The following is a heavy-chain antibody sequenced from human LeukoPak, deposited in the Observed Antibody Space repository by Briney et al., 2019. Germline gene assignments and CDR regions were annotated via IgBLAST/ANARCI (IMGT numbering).Heavy chain of an antibody. CDR1: GFTFSDYA. CDR2: ISYDGSDK. D-gene: IGHD4-17*01. J-gene: IGHJ4*02. CDR3: ARNGEELDY. Sequence: TGGSLRLSCAASGFTFSDYAMHWVRQAPGKGLEWVAVISYDGSDKYYAGSVKGRFTISRDNSKNTLCLQMNSLRVEDTAVYNCARNGEELDYWGLGTLVTVSS. V-gene: IGHV3-30-3*01.